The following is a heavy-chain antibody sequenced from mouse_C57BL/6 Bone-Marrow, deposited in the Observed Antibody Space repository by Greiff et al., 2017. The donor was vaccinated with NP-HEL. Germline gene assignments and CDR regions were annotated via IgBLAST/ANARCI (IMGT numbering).Heavy chain of an antibody. CDR3: ARSNYYGSSYDWYFDV. D-gene: IGHD1-1*01. Sequence: QVQLKQSGAELVRPGTSVKVSCKASGYAFTNYLIEWVKQRPGQGLEWIGVINPGSGGTNYNEKFKGKATLTADKSSSTAYMQLSSLTSEDSAVYFCARSNYYGSSYDWYFDVWGTGTTVTVSS. V-gene: IGHV1-54*01. J-gene: IGHJ1*03. CDR1: GYAFTNYL. CDR2: INPGSGGT.